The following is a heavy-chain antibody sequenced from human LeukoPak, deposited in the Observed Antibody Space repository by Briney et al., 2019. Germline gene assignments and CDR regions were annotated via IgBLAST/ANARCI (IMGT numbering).Heavy chain of an antibody. CDR1: GFTFSSYA. J-gene: IGHJ4*02. CDR2: ISGSGGST. Sequence: GGSLRLSCAASGFTFSSYAMSWVRQAPGKGLEWVSAISGSGGSTYYADSVKGRFTISRDNSKNTLYLQMNSLRAEDTAVYYCAKVPDIQLWPQGGYYFDYWGQGTLVTVSS. V-gene: IGHV3-23*01. D-gene: IGHD5-18*01. CDR3: AKVPDIQLWPQGGYYFDY.